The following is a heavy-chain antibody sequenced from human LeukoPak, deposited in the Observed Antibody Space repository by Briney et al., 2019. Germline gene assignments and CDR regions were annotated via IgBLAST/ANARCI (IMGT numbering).Heavy chain of an antibody. V-gene: IGHV1-2*02. J-gene: IGHJ4*02. CDR2: INPNSGGA. CDR3: ARALRTDILTTDY. D-gene: IGHD3-9*01. CDR1: GYTFTGHS. Sequence: ASVKVSCKASGYTFTGHSVHWVRQAPGQGLEWMGWINPNSGGAKYAQNFQGRVSMTTDTSISTAYMELSRLRSGDTAVYYCARALRTDILTTDYWGQGTLVTVSS.